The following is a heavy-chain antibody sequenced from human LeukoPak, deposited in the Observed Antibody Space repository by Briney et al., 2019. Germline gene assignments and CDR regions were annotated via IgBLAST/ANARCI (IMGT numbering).Heavy chain of an antibody. Sequence: GGSLRLSCAASGFTFSGSDIHWVRQASGKGLEWVGHIRSKTNNYATADAASVKGRFTFSRDDSKNTAYIQMNSLKTEDAAVYYCTRHNYDRSGYGAFDIWGQGTMVTVSS. CDR1: GFTFSGSD. D-gene: IGHD3-22*01. CDR3: TRHNYDRSGYGAFDI. CDR2: IRSKTNNYAT. V-gene: IGHV3-73*01. J-gene: IGHJ3*02.